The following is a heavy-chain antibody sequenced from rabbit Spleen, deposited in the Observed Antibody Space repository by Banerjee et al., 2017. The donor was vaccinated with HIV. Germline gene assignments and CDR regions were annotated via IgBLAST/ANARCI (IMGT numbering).Heavy chain of an antibody. D-gene: IGHD4-1*01. CDR3: ARDLDGVIGWNFGW. Sequence: QSLEESGGDLVKPGASLTLTCTASGFSFNSIFWICWVRQAPGKGLEWIACIYAGSSGSTYYASWAKGRFTISKTSSTVTLQMTSLTAADTATYFCARDLDGVIGWNFGWWGPGTLVTVS. J-gene: IGHJ4*01. CDR1: GFSFNSIFW. V-gene: IGHV1S40*01. CDR2: IYAGSSGST.